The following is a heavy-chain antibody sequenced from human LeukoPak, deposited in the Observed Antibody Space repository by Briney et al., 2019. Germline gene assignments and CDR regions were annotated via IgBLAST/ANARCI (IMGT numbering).Heavy chain of an antibody. CDR1: GGSISRHS. CDR2: ISYSGST. CDR3: ACLTTADAFDI. J-gene: IGHJ3*02. D-gene: IGHD3-22*01. V-gene: IGHV4-59*11. Sequence: SETLSLTCTVSGGSISRHSWSWIRQPPGKGLEWIGDISYSGSTNYSPSLKSGITISLDTSKNQFSLKLSSVTAADTAVYYCACLTTADAFDIWGQGTMVTVSS.